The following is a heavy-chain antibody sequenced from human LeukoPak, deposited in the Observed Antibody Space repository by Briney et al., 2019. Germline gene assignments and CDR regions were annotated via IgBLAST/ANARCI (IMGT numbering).Heavy chain of an antibody. CDR2: IYYSGST. J-gene: IGHJ4*02. D-gene: IGHD3-3*01. CDR1: GGSISSSSYC. CDR3: ARERQNIFWSGYCDY. Sequence: PSETLSLTCTVSGGSISSSSYCWGWIRQPPGKGLEWIGSIYYSGSTYYNPSLKSRVTISVDTSKNQFSLKLSSVTAADTAVYYCARERQNIFWSGYCDYWGQGTLVTVSS. V-gene: IGHV4-39*02.